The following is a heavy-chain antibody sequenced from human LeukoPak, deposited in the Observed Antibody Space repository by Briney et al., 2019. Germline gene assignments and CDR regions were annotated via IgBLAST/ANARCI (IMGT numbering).Heavy chain of an antibody. CDR2: INPNSGGT. Sequence: ASVTVSFKASGYTFTGYYMHWVRQAPGQGLEWMGWINPNSGGTNYAQKFQGWVTMTRDTSISTAYMELSRLRSDDTAVYYCARGVAGTAYYFDYWGQGTLVTVSS. CDR1: GYTFTGYY. V-gene: IGHV1-2*04. J-gene: IGHJ4*02. CDR3: ARGVAGTAYYFDY. D-gene: IGHD6-19*01.